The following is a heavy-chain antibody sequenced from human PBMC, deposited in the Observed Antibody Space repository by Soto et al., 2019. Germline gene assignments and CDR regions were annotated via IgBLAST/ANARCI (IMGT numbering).Heavy chain of an antibody. CDR2: IKSKADGGTT. J-gene: IGHJ4*02. D-gene: IGHD5-12*01. CDR3: ATDRRVFTGYAIDY. Sequence: EVQLVESGGGLVKPGGSLRLSCAASGFTFVNDWMSWVRQTPGKGLEWVGRIKSKADGGTTDYAAPVKGRFTISRDDSKDTLYLQMNSVIIEDTAVYYCATDRRVFTGYAIDYWGQGSLVTVSS. CDR1: GFTFVNDW. V-gene: IGHV3-15*01.